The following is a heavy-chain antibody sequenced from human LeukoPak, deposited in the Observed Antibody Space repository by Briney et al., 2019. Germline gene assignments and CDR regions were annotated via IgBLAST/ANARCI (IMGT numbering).Heavy chain of an antibody. D-gene: IGHD3-10*01. Sequence: ASVKVSCKASGYTFTSYGISWVRPAPGQGLEWMGWISAYNGNTNYAQKLQGRVTMTTDTSTSTAYMELRSLRSDDTAVYYCAREMVRGVITDNFDYWGQGTLVTVSS. CDR2: ISAYNGNT. CDR1: GYTFTSYG. J-gene: IGHJ4*02. CDR3: AREMVRGVITDNFDY. V-gene: IGHV1-18*01.